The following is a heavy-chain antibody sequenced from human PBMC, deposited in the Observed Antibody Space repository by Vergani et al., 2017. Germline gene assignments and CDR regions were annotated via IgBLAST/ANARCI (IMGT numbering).Heavy chain of an antibody. CDR2: ISNSGAHI. Sequence: QVQLVETGGDLVKPGGSLRLSCAASGFTFSDFYMGWIRQAPGKGLEWIAYISNSGAHIYHADSVKGRFTISRDNARDSLFLQMNGLRVDDTAVYYCARDCSSDACPPYYFDFWGQGSLVTVSS. V-gene: IGHV3-11*01. J-gene: IGHJ4*02. D-gene: IGHD2-2*01. CDR3: ARDCSSDACPPYYFDF. CDR1: GFTFSDFY.